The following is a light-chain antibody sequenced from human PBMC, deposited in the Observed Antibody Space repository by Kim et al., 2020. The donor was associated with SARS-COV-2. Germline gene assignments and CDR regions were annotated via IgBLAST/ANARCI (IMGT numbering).Light chain of an antibody. CDR3: QPYNSHFLN. J-gene: IGKJ4*01. CDR2: KAS. Sequence: DIHMTQSPSTLSASVGDRVTLTCRASQSISSWLAWYQQKPGKAPELLIYKASKLESGVPSRFSGSGSGTEFSLTINTLQPDDFATYYRQPYNSHFLNFGGGTQVDI. V-gene: IGKV1-5*03. CDR1: QSISSW.